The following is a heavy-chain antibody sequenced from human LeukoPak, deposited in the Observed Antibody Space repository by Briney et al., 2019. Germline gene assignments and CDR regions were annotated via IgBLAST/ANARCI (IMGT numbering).Heavy chain of an antibody. D-gene: IGHD3-10*01. CDR1: GFTFDDYD. CDR2: INWNGGST. J-gene: IGHJ4*02. Sequence: GGSLRLSCAASGFTFDDYDMSWVRQAPGKGLEWVSGINWNGGSTGYADSVKGRFTISRDNAKNSLYLQMNSLGAEDTAVYYCAKDGRGSRGGYFDYWGQGTLVTVSS. CDR3: AKDGRGSRGGYFDY. V-gene: IGHV3-20*04.